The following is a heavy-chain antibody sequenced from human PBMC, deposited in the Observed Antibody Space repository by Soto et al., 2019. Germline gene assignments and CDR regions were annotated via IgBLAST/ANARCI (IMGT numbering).Heavy chain of an antibody. CDR3: VGGQYYFDY. V-gene: IGHV3-30*03. CDR1: GFPFTTYG. CDR2: ISYDGSNK. Sequence: QVQLVESGGGVVQPGRSLRLSCAASGFPFTTYGMHWVREGPGKGLDWVAAISYDGSNKFYADSVKGRFTISRDTSKNTLYLQMNSLRPEDTALYYCVGGQYYFDYRGQGTLVIVSS. J-gene: IGHJ4*02. D-gene: IGHD3-10*01.